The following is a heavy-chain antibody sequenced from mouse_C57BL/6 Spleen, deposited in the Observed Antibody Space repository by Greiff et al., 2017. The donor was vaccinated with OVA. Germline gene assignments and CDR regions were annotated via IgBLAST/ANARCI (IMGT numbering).Heavy chain of an antibody. D-gene: IGHD2-4*01. J-gene: IGHJ2*01. CDR2: IHPNSGST. V-gene: IGHV1-64*01. CDR1: GYTFTSYW. Sequence: QVQLQQPGAELVKPGASVKLSCKASGYTFTSYWMHWVKQRPGQGLEWIGMIHPNSGSTNYNEKFKSKATLTVDKSSSTAYMQLSSLTSEDSAVEYGARQGRYYDDGGGFDYWGQGTTLTVSA. CDR3: ARQGRYYDDGGGFDY.